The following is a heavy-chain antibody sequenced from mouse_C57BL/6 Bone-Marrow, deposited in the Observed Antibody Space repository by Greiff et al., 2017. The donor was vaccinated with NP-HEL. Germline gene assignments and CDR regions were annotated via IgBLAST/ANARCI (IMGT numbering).Heavy chain of an antibody. CDR2: IYPRSGNT. D-gene: IGHD2-4*01. J-gene: IGHJ1*03. CDR1: GYTFTSYG. V-gene: IGHV1-81*01. Sequence: LVESGAELARPGASVKLSCKASGYTFTSYGISWVKQRTGQGLEWIGEIYPRSGNTYYNEKFKGKATLTADKSSSTAYMELRSLTSEDSAVYFCARSGLRRPYWYFDVWGTGTTVTVSS. CDR3: ARSGLRRPYWYFDV.